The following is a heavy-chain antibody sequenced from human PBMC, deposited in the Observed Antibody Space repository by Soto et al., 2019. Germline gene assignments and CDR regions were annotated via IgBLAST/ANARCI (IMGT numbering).Heavy chain of an antibody. CDR2: ISYSGST. Sequence: SETLSLTCTVSGGSISSSYYYWGWIRQPPGKGLEWIGSISYSGSTYHNPSLKSRVTISVDTSKNQFSLKLSSVTAADTAVYYCAGKYYYDSSGYYYALQIDYWGQGTLVTVS. V-gene: IGHV4-39*01. CDR1: GGSISSSYYY. CDR3: AGKYYYDSSGYYYALQIDY. J-gene: IGHJ4*02. D-gene: IGHD3-22*01.